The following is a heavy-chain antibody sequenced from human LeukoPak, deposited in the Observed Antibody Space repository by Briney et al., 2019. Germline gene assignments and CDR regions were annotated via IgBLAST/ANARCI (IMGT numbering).Heavy chain of an antibody. D-gene: IGHD5-24*01. J-gene: IGHJ4*02. Sequence: PGGSLRLSCAASGFTFSSYSMNWVRQAPGKGLEWVSYISSSSSTIYYADSVKGRFTISRDNAKNSLYLQMNSLRAEDTAVYYCARDAPVEMATITTGDFDYWGQGTLVTVSS. CDR1: GFTFSSYS. CDR2: ISSSSSTI. CDR3: ARDAPVEMATITTGDFDY. V-gene: IGHV3-48*04.